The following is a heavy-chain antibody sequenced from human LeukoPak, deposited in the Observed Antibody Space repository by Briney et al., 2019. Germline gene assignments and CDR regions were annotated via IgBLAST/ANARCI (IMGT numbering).Heavy chain of an antibody. CDR1: GGSISSYY. Sequence: SETLSLTCTVSGGSISSYYWSWIRQPPGKGLEWIGYIYYSGSTNYNPSLKSRVTISVDTSKNQFSLKLSSVTAADTAVYYCARAMYASSWYFDYWGQGTLVTVSS. CDR2: IYYSGST. D-gene: IGHD6-6*01. J-gene: IGHJ4*02. V-gene: IGHV4-59*01. CDR3: ARAMYASSWYFDY.